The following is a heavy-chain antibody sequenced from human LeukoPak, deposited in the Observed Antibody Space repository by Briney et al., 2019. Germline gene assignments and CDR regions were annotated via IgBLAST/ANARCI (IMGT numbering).Heavy chain of an antibody. V-gene: IGHV4-30-4*01. CDR1: GGSISSGDYY. Sequence: SQTLSLTCTVSGGSISSGDYYWSWIRQPPGKGLEWIGYIYYSGSTHYNPSLKSRVTISVDTSKNQFSLKLSSVTAADTAVYYCARDHKPVVTAILSLDFYYYNGMDVWGQETTVTVSS. CDR3: ARDHKPVVTAILSLDFYYYNGMDV. J-gene: IGHJ6*02. CDR2: IYYSGST. D-gene: IGHD2-21*02.